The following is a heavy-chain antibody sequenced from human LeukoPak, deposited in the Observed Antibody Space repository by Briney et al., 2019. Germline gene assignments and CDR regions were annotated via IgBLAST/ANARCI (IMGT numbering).Heavy chain of an antibody. CDR1: GFTFSKFA. Sequence: GGPLRLSCAAAGFTFSKFAMHWVRQAPGKGLEWVAVVSYDGSYKYYADSVKGRFTISRDNSKNTLYLQMNSLRAEDTAVYYCARAPGYGAAYYFDYWGQGTLVTVSS. CDR3: ARAPGYGAAYYFDY. D-gene: IGHD1-1*01. V-gene: IGHV3-30*04. CDR2: VSYDGSYK. J-gene: IGHJ4*02.